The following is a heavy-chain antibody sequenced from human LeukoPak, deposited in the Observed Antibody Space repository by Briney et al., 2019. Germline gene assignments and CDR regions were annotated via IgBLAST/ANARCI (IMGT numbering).Heavy chain of an antibody. D-gene: IGHD6-19*01. J-gene: IGHJ6*03. CDR2: IIPIFGTA. Sequence: GSSVKVSCKASGGTFSSYAVTWVRQAPGQGLEWMAGIIPIFGTADYAQKFQGRVTIAADESTSTAYMELSSLRSEVTAVYYCARAPYSSGGSTNYYYSYYMDVWGTGTTVTVSS. CDR1: GGTFSSYA. CDR3: ARAPYSSGGSTNYYYSYYMDV. V-gene: IGHV1-69*01.